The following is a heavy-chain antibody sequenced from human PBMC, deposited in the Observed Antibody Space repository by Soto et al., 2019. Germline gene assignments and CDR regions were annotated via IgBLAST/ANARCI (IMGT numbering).Heavy chain of an antibody. CDR3: ARTTAVAGTPEFDY. Sequence: QVQLVESGGGVVQPGGSLRLSCEASGFTFSNFNMHWVRQTPGKGLEWVALMSYEVTKTKYADSVKGRFTVSRDNSKSTLYLHMSSLRAEDTALYYCARTTAVAGTPEFDYWGQGTLVTVSS. D-gene: IGHD6-19*01. V-gene: IGHV3-30-3*01. J-gene: IGHJ4*02. CDR1: GFTFSNFN. CDR2: MSYEVTKT.